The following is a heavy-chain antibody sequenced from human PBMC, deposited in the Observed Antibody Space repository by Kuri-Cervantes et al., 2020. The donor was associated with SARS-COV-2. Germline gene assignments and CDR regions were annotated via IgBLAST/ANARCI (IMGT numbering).Heavy chain of an antibody. CDR2: IIPIFGTA. J-gene: IGHJ4*02. CDR1: GGTFSSYA. Sequence: SVKVSRKASGGTFSSYAISWVRQAPGQGLEWMGGIIPIFGTANYAQKFQGRVTITADESTSTAYMELSRLRSDDTAVYYCARVLSGSYPADYWGQGTLVTVSS. V-gene: IGHV1-69*13. D-gene: IGHD1-26*01. CDR3: ARVLSGSYPADY.